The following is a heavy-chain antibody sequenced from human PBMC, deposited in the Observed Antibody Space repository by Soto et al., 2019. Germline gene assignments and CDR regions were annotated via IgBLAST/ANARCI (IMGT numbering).Heavy chain of an antibody. CDR2: INPSGGST. J-gene: IGHJ4*02. D-gene: IGHD2-15*01. CDR3: ARDPSGMVVAATYFDY. CDR1: GYTFTSYY. V-gene: IGHV1-46*01. Sequence: ASVKVSCKAPGYTFTSYYMHWVRQAPGQGLEWMGIINPSGGSTSYAQKFQGRVTMTRDTSTSTVYMELSSLRSEDTAVYYCARDPSGMVVAATYFDYWGQGTLVTVSS.